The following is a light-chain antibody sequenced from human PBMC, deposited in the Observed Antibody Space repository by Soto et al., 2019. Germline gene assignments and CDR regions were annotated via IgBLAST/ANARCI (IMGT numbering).Light chain of an antibody. CDR3: QQYASAPHT. V-gene: IGKV3-15*01. J-gene: IGKJ4*01. CDR2: GAS. Sequence: EIVMTQSPATLSVSPGERATLSCRASQSVSSNLAWYQQKPGQAPRLLIYGASTRATGIPARFSGSGSGTDFTLTISRLEPADFAVYYCQQYASAPHTFGGGTKVDIK. CDR1: QSVSSN.